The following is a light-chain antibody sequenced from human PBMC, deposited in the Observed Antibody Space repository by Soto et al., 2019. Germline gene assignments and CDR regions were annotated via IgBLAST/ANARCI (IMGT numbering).Light chain of an antibody. Sequence: DIQMTQSPSSLSASVGDRITITCRASQSISRYLNWYQHKPGKAPKLLINAASSLERGVPSRFSGGGSGTDFTLNISSLQPDDFATYYCQQNYRATPWTFGQGTKX. CDR3: QQNYRATPWT. V-gene: IGKV1-39*01. J-gene: IGKJ1*01. CDR2: AAS. CDR1: QSISRY.